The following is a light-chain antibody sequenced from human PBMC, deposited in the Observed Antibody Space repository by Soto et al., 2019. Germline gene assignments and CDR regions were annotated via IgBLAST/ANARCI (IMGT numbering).Light chain of an antibody. CDR3: CSYAGSNTWV. CDR1: SSDVGSYDL. CDR2: DVS. Sequence: QPVLTQPASVSGSPGQSITISCTGTSSDVGSYDLVSWYQQHPGKAPKLMIYDVSKGPSGVSNRFSGSKSGNTASLTISGLQAEDEADYYCCSYAGSNTWVFGGGTKLTVL. J-gene: IGLJ3*02. V-gene: IGLV2-23*02.